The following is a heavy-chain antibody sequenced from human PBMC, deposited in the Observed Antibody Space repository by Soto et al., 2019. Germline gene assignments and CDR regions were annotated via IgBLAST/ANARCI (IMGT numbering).Heavy chain of an antibody. CDR2: IGATGATT. J-gene: IGHJ4*02. V-gene: IGHV3-23*01. Sequence: GSLRLSCVASGFTFSSSAMRWVRQAPGKGLEWVSAIGATGATTYYADSVKGRFTISRDNSKNTLYLQMSSLRADDTAVYYCAKVVAVYYFDYWGQGALVTVSS. CDR3: AKVVAVYYFDY. CDR1: GFTFSSSA.